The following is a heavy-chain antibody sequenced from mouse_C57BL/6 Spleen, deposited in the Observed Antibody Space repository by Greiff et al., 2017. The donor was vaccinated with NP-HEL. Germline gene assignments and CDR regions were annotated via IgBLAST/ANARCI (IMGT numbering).Heavy chain of an antibody. D-gene: IGHD1-1*01. J-gene: IGHJ2*01. CDR3: ARRRYYGSSHYFDY. CDR1: GYTFTSYW. V-gene: IGHV1-64*01. Sequence: VQLQQSGAELVKPGASVKLSCKASGYTFTSYWMHWVKQRPGQGLEWIGMIHPNSGSTNYNEKFKSKATLTVDKSSSTAYMQLSSLTSEDSAVYYCARRRYYGSSHYFDYWGQGTTLTVSS. CDR2: IHPNSGST.